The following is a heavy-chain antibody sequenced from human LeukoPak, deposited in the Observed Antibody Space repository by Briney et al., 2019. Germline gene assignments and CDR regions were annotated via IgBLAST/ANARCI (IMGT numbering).Heavy chain of an antibody. D-gene: IGHD3-10*01. CDR2: IIPIFGTA. CDR1: GGTFSSYA. V-gene: IGHV1-69*13. Sequence: GASVKVSCKASGGTFSSYAISWVRQAPGQGLEWMGGIIPIFGTANYAQKFQGRVTITADESTSTAYMELSSLRSEDTAVYYCARDRAGGVYGPGDWGQGTLVTVSS. J-gene: IGHJ4*02. CDR3: ARDRAGGVYGPGD.